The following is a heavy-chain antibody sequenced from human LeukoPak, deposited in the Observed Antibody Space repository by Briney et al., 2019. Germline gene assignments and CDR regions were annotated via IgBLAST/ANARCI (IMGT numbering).Heavy chain of an antibody. J-gene: IGHJ3*02. CDR1: GFTFDDYA. V-gene: IGHV3-9*03. Sequence: GGSLRLSCAASGFTFDDYAMHWVRQAPGKGLEWVSSISWHSDSIAYADSVKGRFTISRDNAKNSLYLQMNSLRAEDMALYYCAKDIFPSGLVAFDIWGQGTMVTVSS. CDR3: AKDIFPSGLVAFDI. CDR2: ISWHSDSI. D-gene: IGHD6-6*01.